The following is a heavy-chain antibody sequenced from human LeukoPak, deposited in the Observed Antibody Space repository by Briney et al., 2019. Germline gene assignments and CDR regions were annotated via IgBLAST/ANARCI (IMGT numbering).Heavy chain of an antibody. J-gene: IGHJ6*02. CDR1: GGTFSSYA. V-gene: IGHV1-69*13. CDR3: ARLSCIAARPCGYYYGMDV. CDR2: IIPIFGTA. Sequence: SVKVSCKASGGTFSSYAISWVRQAPGQGLEWMGGIIPIFGTANYAQKFQGRVTITADESTSTAYMELSSLRSEDTAVYYCARLSCIAARPCGYYYGMDVWGQGTTVTVFS. D-gene: IGHD6-6*01.